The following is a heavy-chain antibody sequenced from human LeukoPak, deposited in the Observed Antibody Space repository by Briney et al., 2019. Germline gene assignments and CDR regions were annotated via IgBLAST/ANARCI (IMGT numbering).Heavy chain of an antibody. CDR1: GGSISSSSYY. CDR2: IHSSGST. D-gene: IGHD6-13*01. V-gene: IGHV4-39*07. Sequence: SETLSLTCTVSGGSISSSSYYWGWIRQPPGKGLEWIGTIHSSGSTYYNPSLKSRGIISVDTSKNQFSLKLSSVTAADTAMFYCARVGSSTGLKHSYSLDVWGKGTSVTISS. CDR3: ARVGSSTGLKHSYSLDV. J-gene: IGHJ6*03.